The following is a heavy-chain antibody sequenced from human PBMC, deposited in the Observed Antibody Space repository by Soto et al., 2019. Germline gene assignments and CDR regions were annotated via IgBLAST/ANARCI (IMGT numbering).Heavy chain of an antibody. J-gene: IGHJ4*02. CDR1: GGSMSSYY. Sequence: SETLSLTCTVSGGSMSSYYWSWIRQPPGKGLEWIGYIYYSGSTDYNPSLKSRVTISIDTSKNQFSLKLSSVTAADTAVYYCARVEIVTRKNLSGLDYWDQGTLVTVSS. CDR2: IYYSGST. V-gene: IGHV4-59*01. CDR3: ARVEIVTRKNLSGLDY. D-gene: IGHD5-12*01.